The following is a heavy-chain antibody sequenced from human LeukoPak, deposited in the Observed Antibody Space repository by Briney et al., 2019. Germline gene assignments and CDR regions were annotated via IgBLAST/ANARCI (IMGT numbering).Heavy chain of an antibody. CDR1: GFTFSSYA. V-gene: IGHV3-23*01. CDR3: AKHPGSGSYTWFDP. J-gene: IGHJ5*02. Sequence: PGGSLRLSCAASGFTFSSYAMSWVRQAPGKGLEWVSAISGFGVYTYYADSVKGRFTISRDNSNNTLYLQMDSLRAEDTAVYYCAKHPGSGSYTWFDPWGQGTLVTVSS. CDR2: ISGFGVYT. D-gene: IGHD3-10*01.